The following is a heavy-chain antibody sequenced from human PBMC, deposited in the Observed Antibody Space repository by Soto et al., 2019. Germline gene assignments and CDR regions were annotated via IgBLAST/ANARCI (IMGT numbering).Heavy chain of an antibody. CDR1: GFSVSGWY. V-gene: IGHV3-72*01. J-gene: IGHJ5*01. CDR3: AREGDARWLDS. Sequence: EVQLVESGGGLVQPGGSARLSCAASGFSVSGWYMDWVRQAPGKSLEWVARLKDRSQNYATEYAASVKGRFTVSRHASQNSMYLQMNSLKIEDTAVYYCAREGDARWLDSWGQGTLVTVS. D-gene: IGHD1-26*01. CDR2: LKDRSQNYAT.